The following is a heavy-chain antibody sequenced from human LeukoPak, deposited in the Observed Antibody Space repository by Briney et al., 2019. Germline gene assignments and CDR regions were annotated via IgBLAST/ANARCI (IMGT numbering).Heavy chain of an antibody. D-gene: IGHD4-17*01. V-gene: IGHV3-23*01. CDR2: ISNSATRT. CDR3: ATTTAEFHY. CDR1: GFTFNNFG. J-gene: IGHJ1*01. Sequence: GGTLRLSCTASGFTFNNFGMSWVRQAPAKGLEWVSTISNSATRTYYADSVKGRFTISRDNSRDTLYVLMNSLRAEDTAVYYCATTTAEFHYWGQGTLVTVSS.